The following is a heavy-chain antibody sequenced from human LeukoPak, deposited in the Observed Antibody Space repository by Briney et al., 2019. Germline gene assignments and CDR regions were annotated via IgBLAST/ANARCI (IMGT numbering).Heavy chain of an antibody. CDR3: AKWEVVVALRYFDY. J-gene: IGHJ4*02. D-gene: IGHD3-22*01. V-gene: IGHV3-23*01. CDR1: GFTLSSYG. CDR2: ISGNGGST. Sequence: PAGGTLRLSCAASGFTLSSYGMSWVRQAPGKGLEWVSAISGNGGSTYYADSVKGRFTISRDNSKNTLYLQMTSLRVEDTAVYYCAKWEVVVALRYFDYWGQGTLVTVSS.